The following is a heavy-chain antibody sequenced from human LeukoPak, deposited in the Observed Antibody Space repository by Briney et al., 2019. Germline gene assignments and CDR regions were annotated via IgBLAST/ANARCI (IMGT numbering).Heavy chain of an antibody. Sequence: GGSLRLSCAASGFTFSSYWMSWVRQAPGKGLEWVANIKQDGSEKYYVDSVKGRFTISRDNAKNSLYLQMNSLRAEDTAVYYCARDYYDSSGYYYDYWGQGTLVTVSS. CDR2: IKQDGSEK. J-gene: IGHJ4*02. V-gene: IGHV3-7*01. CDR1: GFTFSSYW. CDR3: ARDYYDSSGYYYDY. D-gene: IGHD3-22*01.